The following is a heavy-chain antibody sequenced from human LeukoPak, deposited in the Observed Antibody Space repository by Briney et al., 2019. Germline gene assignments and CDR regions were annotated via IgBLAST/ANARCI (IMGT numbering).Heavy chain of an antibody. CDR3: AYRARTPFDY. CDR1: GFSLRTTDVA. V-gene: IGHV2-5*02. Sequence: SGPTLVNPTQTLTLTCTFSGFSLRTTDVAVGWIRQPPGKALEWLALIHWDDDKRYSPSLKSRLTITKDTSKKQVVLTMTNMDPADTATYYCAYRARTPFDYWGRGTLVTVSS. J-gene: IGHJ4*02. D-gene: IGHD1-14*01. CDR2: IHWDDDK.